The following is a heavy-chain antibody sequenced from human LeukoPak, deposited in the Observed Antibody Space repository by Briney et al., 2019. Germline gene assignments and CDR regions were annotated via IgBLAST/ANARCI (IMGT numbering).Heavy chain of an antibody. CDR2: IYYSGST. CDR1: GGSISSSSYY. D-gene: IGHD2-2*01. J-gene: IGHJ6*03. V-gene: IGHV4-39*01. Sequence: SETLSLTCTVSGGSISSSSYYWGWIRQPPGKGLEWIGSIYYSGSTYYNPSLKSRVTISVDTSKNQFSLKLSSVTAADTAVYYCARLYCSSTSCKRYYMDVWGKGTTVTVSS. CDR3: ARLYCSSTSCKRYYMDV.